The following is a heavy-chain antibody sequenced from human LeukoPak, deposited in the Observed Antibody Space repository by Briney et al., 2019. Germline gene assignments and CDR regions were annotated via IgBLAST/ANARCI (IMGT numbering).Heavy chain of an antibody. J-gene: IGHJ6*03. CDR2: IHKNAIT. Sequence: GGSLRLSCAASGFTVSSNYKTWVRQAPGKGQQWVSVIHKNAITYYADTVKGRFTISRDNSKNMVYLQMNSLRAEDTAVYYCARSLRVRGVPDYMDVWGKGTTVTISS. D-gene: IGHD3-10*01. CDR3: ARSLRVRGVPDYMDV. V-gene: IGHV3-53*01. CDR1: GFTVSSNY.